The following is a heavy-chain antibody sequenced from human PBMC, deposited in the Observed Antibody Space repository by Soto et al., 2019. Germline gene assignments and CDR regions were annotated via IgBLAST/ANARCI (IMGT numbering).Heavy chain of an antibody. CDR3: ARDRGDGYIDY. CDR1: GFTFSSYN. CDR2: ITTTGSDM. Sequence: EVQLVESGGGLVQPGGSLRLSCVATGFTFSSYNMDWVRQAPGKGLEWVSFITTTGSDMYYPDSVKGRFTISRDNARNSLYLQVNSLRADDTVMYYCARDRGDGYIDYWGQGTLVTVSS. J-gene: IGHJ4*02. V-gene: IGHV3-48*01.